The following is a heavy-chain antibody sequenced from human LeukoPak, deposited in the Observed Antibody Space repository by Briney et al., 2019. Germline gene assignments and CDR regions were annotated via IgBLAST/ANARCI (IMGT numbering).Heavy chain of an antibody. CDR2: FDPEDGET. D-gene: IGHD2-2*01. Sequence: ASVKVSCKVSGYTLTELSMHWVRQAPGKGLEWMGGFDPEDGETIYAQKLQGRVTMTTDTSTSTAYMGLRSLRSDDTAVYYCARVIMDCSSTRCRYDAFDTWGQGTMVAVSS. V-gene: IGHV1-24*01. CDR1: GYTLTELS. J-gene: IGHJ3*02. CDR3: ARVIMDCSSTRCRYDAFDT.